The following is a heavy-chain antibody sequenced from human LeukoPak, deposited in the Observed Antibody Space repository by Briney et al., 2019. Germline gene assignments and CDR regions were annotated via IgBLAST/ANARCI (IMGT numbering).Heavy chain of an antibody. J-gene: IGHJ4*02. CDR2: ISGSGGST. CDR1: GFTFSSYA. Sequence: PGGSLRLSCAASGFTFSSYAMSWVRQAPGKGLEWVSAISGSGGSTYYADSVKGRFTISRDNSKNTLYLQMNSLRAEDTAVYYCAKDAPFIVVVPAATYYFDYWGQGTLVTVSS. CDR3: AKDAPFIVVVPAATYYFDY. V-gene: IGHV3-23*01. D-gene: IGHD2-2*01.